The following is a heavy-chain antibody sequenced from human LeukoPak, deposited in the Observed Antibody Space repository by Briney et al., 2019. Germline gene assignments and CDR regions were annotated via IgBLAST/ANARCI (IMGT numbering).Heavy chain of an antibody. V-gene: IGHV1-46*01. D-gene: IGHD3-10*01. J-gene: IGHJ6*02. Sequence: PGASVKVSCKASGYTFTGYYMHWVRQAPGQGLEWMGWINPSGGSTSYAQKFQGRVTMTRDTSTSTVYMELSSLRSEDTAVYYCARDRGSGSYWDRPNYYYYYGMDVWGQGTTVTVSS. CDR3: ARDRGSGSYWDRPNYYYYYGMDV. CDR2: INPSGGST. CDR1: GYTFTGYY.